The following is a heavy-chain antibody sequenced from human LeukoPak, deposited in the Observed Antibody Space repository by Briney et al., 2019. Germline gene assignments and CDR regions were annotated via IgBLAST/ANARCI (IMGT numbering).Heavy chain of an antibody. J-gene: IGHJ4*02. CDR1: GGSFSGYY. Sequence: SETLSLTCAVYGGSFSGYYWSWIRQPPGKGLEWIGEINHSGSTNYNPSLKNRVTMSVDTSKNQFSLKLSSVSAADTAVYYCARETGSSRPLDYWGQGTLVTVSS. CDR3: ARETGSSRPLDY. D-gene: IGHD6-13*01. V-gene: IGHV4-34*01. CDR2: INHSGST.